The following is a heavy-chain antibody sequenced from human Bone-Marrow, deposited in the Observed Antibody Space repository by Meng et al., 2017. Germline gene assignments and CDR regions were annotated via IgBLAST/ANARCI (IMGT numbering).Heavy chain of an antibody. J-gene: IGHJ5*02. CDR3: ARGRASCSSGGCSLGWFDP. D-gene: IGHD2-15*01. Sequence: VQVPASGPGLVKPAQSLSLTCSVSGGSINSAGYYWSWIRQHPGKGLEWIGYIYYTENTYYNPSLKSPMTISLDKSKNQFSLKLNSVTVADTAVYYCARGRASCSSGGCSLGWFDPWGQGTLVTVSS. CDR1: GGSINSAGYY. CDR2: IYYTENT. V-gene: IGHV4-31*01.